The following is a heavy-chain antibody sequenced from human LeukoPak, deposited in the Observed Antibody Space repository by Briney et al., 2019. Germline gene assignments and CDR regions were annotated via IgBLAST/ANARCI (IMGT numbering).Heavy chain of an antibody. CDR2: ISNTGNTI. CDR3: ARGIAYYYYYMDV. V-gene: IGHV3-48*03. CDR1: GFIFSNYD. J-gene: IGHJ6*03. Sequence: PGGSLRLSCSASGFIFSNYDMNWVRQAPGKGLEWISYISNTGNTIYYAGSMRGRFTISRDNAKNSLYLQMNSLRGEDTAVYYCARGIAYYYYYMDVWGKGTTVTVSS.